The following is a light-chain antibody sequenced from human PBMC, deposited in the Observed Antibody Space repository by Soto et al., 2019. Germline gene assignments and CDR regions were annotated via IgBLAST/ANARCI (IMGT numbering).Light chain of an antibody. V-gene: IGLV2-23*01. CDR3: CSLTNGATWV. CDR1: NSDVGSHNF. Sequence: QSALTQPASVSGSPGQSITISCTGTNSDVGSHNFVSWYQQYPGKAPKLLIYEASKRPSGLSNRFSGSKSGNTASLTISGLQAEEEADYYCCSLTNGATWVFCGGTKLTVL. CDR2: EAS. J-gene: IGLJ3*02.